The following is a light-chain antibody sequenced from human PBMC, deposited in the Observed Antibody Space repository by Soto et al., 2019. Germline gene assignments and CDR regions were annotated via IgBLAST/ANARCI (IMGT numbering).Light chain of an antibody. V-gene: IGKV3-20*01. CDR3: QQYGSSPQT. J-gene: IGKJ1*01. Sequence: EIVLTQSPGTLALSPGERAALSCRASESVSPSLLAWYQQKPGQAPRLLIYGASTRATDIPHRFSDSGSGTDFTLTISRLEPEDFAVYYCQQYGSSPQTFGQGTKVEIK. CDR2: GAS. CDR1: ESVSPSL.